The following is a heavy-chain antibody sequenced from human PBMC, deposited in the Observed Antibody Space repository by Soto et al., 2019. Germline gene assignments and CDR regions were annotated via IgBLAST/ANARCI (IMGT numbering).Heavy chain of an antibody. V-gene: IGHV1-69*13. CDR3: PRTAYDILTGYIRGHFDY. CDR1: GGTFSSYA. J-gene: IGHJ4*02. D-gene: IGHD3-9*01. CDR2: IIPIFGTA. Sequence: GASVKVSCKASGGTFSSYAISWVRQAPGQGLEWMGGIIPIFGTANYAQKFQGRVTITADESTSTAYMELSSLRSEDTALYYCPRTAYDILTGYIRGHFDYWGQGALVTVSS.